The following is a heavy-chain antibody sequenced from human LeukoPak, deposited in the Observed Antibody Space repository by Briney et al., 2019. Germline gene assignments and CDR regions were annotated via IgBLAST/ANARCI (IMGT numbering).Heavy chain of an antibody. V-gene: IGHV4-59*01. J-gene: IGHJ5*02. CDR1: GGSLSNYY. CDR2: IFYSGST. CDR3: ARIPAAGSMGWFDP. Sequence: SETLSLTCTVSGGSLSNYYWSWIRQPPGKGLEWIGYIFYSGSTNYNPSLKSRVTISQDTSKNQFSLKLSSVTAADTAVYFCARIPAAGSMGWFDPWGQGTLVTVSS. D-gene: IGHD6-13*01.